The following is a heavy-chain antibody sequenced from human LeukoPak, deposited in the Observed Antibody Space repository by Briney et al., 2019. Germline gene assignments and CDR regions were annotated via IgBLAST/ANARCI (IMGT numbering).Heavy chain of an antibody. J-gene: IGHJ4*02. V-gene: IGHV4-59*01. Sequence: SETLSLTCTVSGGSISSYYWSWIRQPPGKGLEWIGYIYYSGSTNYNPSLKSRVTIPVDTSKNQFSLKLSSVTAADTAVYYCARGGSSGYFGQSRPYDFDYWGQGTLVTVSS. CDR2: IYYSGST. CDR1: GGSISSYY. CDR3: ARGGSSGYFGQSRPYDFDY. D-gene: IGHD3-22*01.